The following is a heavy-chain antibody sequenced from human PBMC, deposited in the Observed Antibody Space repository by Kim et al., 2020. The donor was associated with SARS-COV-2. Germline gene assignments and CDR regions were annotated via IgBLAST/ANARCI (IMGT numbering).Heavy chain of an antibody. CDR2: IFYSGNT. Sequence: SETLSLTCTVSGNSISSFCWSWIRQSPGKGLEWIGNIFYSGNTNYNPSLKSRVTISVDTSKNQFSLKLRSVTAADTAVYYCARGGDYDYIGYYPFDYWG. J-gene: IGHJ4*01. D-gene: IGHD3-22*01. CDR3: ARGGDYDYIGYYPFDY. CDR1: GNSISSFC. V-gene: IGHV4-59*01.